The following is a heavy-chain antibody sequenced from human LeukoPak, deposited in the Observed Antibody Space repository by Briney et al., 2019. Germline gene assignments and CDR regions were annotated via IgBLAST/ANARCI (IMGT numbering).Heavy chain of an antibody. V-gene: IGHV4-4*07. J-gene: IGHJ6*03. CDR3: AREGGLYYYYYMDV. CDR1: GGSISSYY. CDR2: IYTSGST. Sequence: SETLSLTCTVSGGSISSYYWSWIRQPAGKGLEWIGRIYTSGSTNYSPSLKSRVTMSVDTSKNQFSLKLSSVTAADTAVYYCAREGGLYYYYYMDVWGKGTTVTVSS. D-gene: IGHD3-16*01.